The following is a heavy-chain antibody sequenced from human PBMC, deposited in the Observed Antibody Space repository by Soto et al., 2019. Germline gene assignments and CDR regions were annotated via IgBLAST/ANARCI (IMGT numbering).Heavy chain of an antibody. CDR2: ISPSGSYM. D-gene: IGHD3-3*01. J-gene: IGHJ4*02. CDR3: ARFGLVTFDC. CDR1: GFIFNTYS. Sequence: GGSLRLSCAASGFIFNTYSMDWVRQAPGKGLEWVASISPSGSYMYYGDSLKGRFTVSRDNAKNSLYLQMDSLRADDTAIYYCARFGLVTFDCWGQGTLVTVSS. V-gene: IGHV3-21*01.